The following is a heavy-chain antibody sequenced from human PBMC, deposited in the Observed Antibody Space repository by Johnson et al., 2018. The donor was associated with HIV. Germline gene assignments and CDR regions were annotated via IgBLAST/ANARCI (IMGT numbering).Heavy chain of an antibody. CDR1: GFTVSSNY. J-gene: IGHJ3*02. Sequence: QVQLMESGGGVVQPGRSLRLSCGASGFTVSSNYMNWVRQAPGKGLEWVSVISGGGGITYYADSVKGRFTISRDNAKNTLYLQMNRLRAEDTAVYYCAKGGVEYSSTWFDAFDIWGPGTMVTVSS. V-gene: IGHV3-NL1*01. D-gene: IGHD6-13*01. CDR2: ISGGGGIT. CDR3: AKGGVEYSSTWFDAFDI.